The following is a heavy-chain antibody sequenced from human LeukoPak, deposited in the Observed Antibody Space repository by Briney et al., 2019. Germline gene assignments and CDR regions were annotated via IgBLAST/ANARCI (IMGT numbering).Heavy chain of an antibody. J-gene: IGHJ4*02. D-gene: IGHD3-10*01. CDR1: GGSISSYY. Sequence: PSETLSLTCTVSGGSISSYYWSWIRQPAGKGLEWIGRIYTSGSTNYNPSLKGRVTMSVDTSKNQFSLKLSSVTAADTAVYYCARDLITMVQGVQPGGRTWGQGTLVTVSS. CDR3: ARDLITMVQGVQPGGRT. CDR2: IYTSGST. V-gene: IGHV4-4*07.